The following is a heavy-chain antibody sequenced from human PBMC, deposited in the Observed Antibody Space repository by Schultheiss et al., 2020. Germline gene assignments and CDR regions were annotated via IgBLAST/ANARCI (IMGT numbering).Heavy chain of an antibody. CDR2: IYHSGIT. J-gene: IGHJ4*02. V-gene: IGHV4-4*02. D-gene: IGHD1-26*01. Sequence: GSLRLSCTVSGGSISSSNWWSWVRQPPGKGLEWIGEIYHSGITYYNPSLKSRVTISVDTSKNQFSLRLTSVTAADTAVYYCARKPVYSGSYYYFDYWGQGALVTVSS. CDR3: ARKPVYSGSYYYFDY. CDR1: GGSISSSNW.